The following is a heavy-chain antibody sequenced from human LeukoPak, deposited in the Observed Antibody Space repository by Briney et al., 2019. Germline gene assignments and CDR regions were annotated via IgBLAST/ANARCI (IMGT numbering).Heavy chain of an antibody. CDR1: GFTFSSSA. V-gene: IGHV3-72*01. CDR3: TRVVTPVTAADAFDI. D-gene: IGHD2-21*02. J-gene: IGHJ3*02. Sequence: GGSLTLSCAASGFTFSSSAINWVRQAPGKGLEWMGRIRKKVNGYTTEYAASMRGRFTISSDDSKNSMYLQMNSLKTEDTAIYYCTRVVTPVTAADAFDIWGQGTMVTVSS. CDR2: IRKKVNGYTT.